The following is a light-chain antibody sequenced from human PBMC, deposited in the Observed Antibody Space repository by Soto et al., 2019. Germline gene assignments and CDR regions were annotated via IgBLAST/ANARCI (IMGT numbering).Light chain of an antibody. CDR1: SSDVGGYNH. CDR3: CSYPSSSIRV. CDR2: EVR. Sequence: QSALTQPASVSGSPGQSITISCTGTSSDVGGYNHVSWYQQHPGKAPKLIIYEVRNRPSGVSNRLSGSKSGNTASLTISGLQADDEADYYCCSYPSSSIRVFGGGTKVTVL. J-gene: IGLJ3*02. V-gene: IGLV2-14*01.